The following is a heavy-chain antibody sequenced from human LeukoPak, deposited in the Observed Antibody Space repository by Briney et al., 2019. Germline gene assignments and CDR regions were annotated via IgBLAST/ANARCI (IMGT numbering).Heavy chain of an antibody. CDR3: ARGPEGYYDSSGYYYVDY. CDR2: INHSGST. V-gene: IGHV4-34*01. J-gene: IGHJ4*02. Sequence: PSETLSLTCAAYSGSFSGYYWSWIRQPPGKGLEWIGEINHSGSTNYNPSLKSRVTISVDTSKNQFSLKLSSVTAADTAVCYCARGPEGYYDSSGYYYVDYWGQGTLVTVSS. CDR1: SGSFSGYY. D-gene: IGHD3-22*01.